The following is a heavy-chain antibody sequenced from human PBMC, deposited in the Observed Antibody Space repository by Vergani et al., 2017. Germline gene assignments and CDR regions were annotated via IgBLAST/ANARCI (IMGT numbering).Heavy chain of an antibody. J-gene: IGHJ4*02. V-gene: IGHV3-33*01. D-gene: IGHD3-3*01. CDR2: IWYDGSNK. CDR1: GFTFSSYG. CDR3: ARVSTIFGVVIENYFDY. Sequence: QVQLVESGGGVVQPGRSLRLSCAASGFTFSSYGMHWVRQAPGKGLEWVAVIWYDGSNKYYADSVKGRFTISRDNSKNTLYLQMNSLRAEDTAVYYCARVSTIFGVVIENYFDYWGQGTLVTVSS.